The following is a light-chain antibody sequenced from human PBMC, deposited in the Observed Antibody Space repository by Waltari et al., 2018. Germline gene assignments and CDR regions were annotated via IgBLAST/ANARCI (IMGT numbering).Light chain of an antibody. V-gene: IGLV1-44*01. Sequence: QSALTQPPSVSGTPGQRVTISCSGSYSNIGSRAVTWYQQLPGTAPKLLIYGNDHRPSGVPDRFSGSKPGTSASLAISGLQSEDEADYYCATWDDSLNWVFGGGTKLTVL. CDR1: YSNIGSRA. J-gene: IGLJ3*02. CDR3: ATWDDSLNWV. CDR2: GND.